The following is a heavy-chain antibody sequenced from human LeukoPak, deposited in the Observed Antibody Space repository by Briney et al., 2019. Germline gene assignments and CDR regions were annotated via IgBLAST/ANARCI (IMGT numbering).Heavy chain of an antibody. D-gene: IGHD3-16*02. CDR3: ARARDHVWGSYRFEAFDI. CDR1: GGTFSSYA. CDR2: IIPIFGTA. Sequence: SVKVSCKASGGTFSSYAISWVRQPPGQGLEWMGGIIPIFGTANYAQKFQGRVTITADESTSTAYMELSSLRSEDTAVYYCARARDHVWGSYRFEAFDIWGQGTMVTVSS. V-gene: IGHV1-69*01. J-gene: IGHJ3*02.